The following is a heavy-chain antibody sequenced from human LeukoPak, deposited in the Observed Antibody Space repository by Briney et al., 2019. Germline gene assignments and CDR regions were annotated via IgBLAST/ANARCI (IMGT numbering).Heavy chain of an antibody. V-gene: IGHV4-34*01. CDR3: ASSPSEWLGFVRGVTWFDP. D-gene: IGHD3-10*01. CDR2: INYSGST. CDR1: GGSFRGYY. Sequence: SETLSLTCAVYGGSFRGYYWSWIRHPPGKGLEWIGEINYSGSTNYNPSLKSRVTIPVDTSKNQFALTLSSVPAADTAVYYSASSPSEWLGFVRGVTWFDPWGQGTLVTVSS. J-gene: IGHJ5*02.